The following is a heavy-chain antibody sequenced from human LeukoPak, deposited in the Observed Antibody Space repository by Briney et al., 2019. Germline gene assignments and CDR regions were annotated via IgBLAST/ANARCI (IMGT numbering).Heavy chain of an antibody. D-gene: IGHD4-17*01. V-gene: IGHV4-59*01. CDR2: IYYSGST. CDR3: ARSSPTTVVLYGMDV. Sequence: SETLSLTCTVSGGSISSYYWSWIRQPPGEGLEWIGYIYYSGSTNYNPSLKSRVTISVDTSKNQFSLKLSSVTAADTAVYYCARSSPTTVVLYGMDVWGQGTTVTVSS. J-gene: IGHJ6*02. CDR1: GGSISSYY.